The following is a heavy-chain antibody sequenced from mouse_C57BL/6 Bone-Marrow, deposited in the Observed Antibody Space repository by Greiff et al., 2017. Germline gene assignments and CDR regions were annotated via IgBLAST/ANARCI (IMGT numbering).Heavy chain of an antibody. CDR2: IDPSDSET. D-gene: IGHD1-1*01. CDR1: GYTFTSYW. J-gene: IGHJ2*01. V-gene: IGHV1-52*01. Sequence: QVQLQQPGAELVRPGSSVKLSCKASGYTFTSYWMHWVKQRPIQGLEWIGNIDPSDSETHYNQKFKDKATLTVDKSSSTAYMQLSSLTSEDSAVYDCAVITTVVATLDFDYWGQGTTLTVSS. CDR3: AVITTVVATLDFDY.